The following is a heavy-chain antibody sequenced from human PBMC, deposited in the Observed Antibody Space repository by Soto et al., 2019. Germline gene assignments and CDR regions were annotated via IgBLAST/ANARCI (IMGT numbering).Heavy chain of an antibody. CDR2: IYYSGST. V-gene: IGHV4-31*03. CDR1: GGSISSGGYY. J-gene: IGHJ5*02. Sequence: QVQLQESGPGLVKPSQTLSLTCTVSGGSISSGGYYWSWIRQHPGKGLEWIGYIYYSGSTYYNPSLKSRVTISVDTSKNQFSLKLRSVTAADTAVYYCATLRYSSSWSNWFDPWGQGTLVTVSS. CDR3: ATLRYSSSWSNWFDP. D-gene: IGHD6-13*01.